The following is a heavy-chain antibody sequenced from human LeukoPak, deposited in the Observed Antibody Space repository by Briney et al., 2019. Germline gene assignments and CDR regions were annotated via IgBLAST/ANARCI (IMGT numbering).Heavy chain of an antibody. J-gene: IGHJ4*02. CDR1: GYTFTSYY. CDR2: INPSGGST. V-gene: IGHV1-46*01. D-gene: IGHD3-22*01. CDR3: ARDPLNVRTEYYDSSGYQEGY. Sequence: ASVKVSCKASGYTFTSYYMHWVRQAPGQGLEWMGIINPSGGSTSYAQKFQGRVTMTGDMSTSTVYMELSSLRSEDTAVYYCARDPLNVRTEYYDSSGYQEGYWGQGTLVTVSS.